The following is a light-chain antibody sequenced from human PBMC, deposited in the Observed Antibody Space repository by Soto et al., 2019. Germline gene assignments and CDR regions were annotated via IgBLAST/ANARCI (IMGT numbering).Light chain of an antibody. CDR1: QSVDNY. J-gene: IGKJ5*01. Sequence: EIVLTQSPVTLSLSPGERATLSCRASQSVDNYLAWYQQKPGQAPRLLIYDVSNRATGIPARFSGSGSGTDFTLTISSLESGDFAIYYCQQRNDWQVTFGQGTRLEIK. V-gene: IGKV3-11*01. CDR3: QQRNDWQVT. CDR2: DVS.